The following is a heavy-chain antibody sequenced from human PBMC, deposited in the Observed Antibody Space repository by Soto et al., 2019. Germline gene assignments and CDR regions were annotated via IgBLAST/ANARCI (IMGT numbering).Heavy chain of an antibody. CDR1: GYTFTSYA. D-gene: IGHD1-7*01. Sequence: ASVKVSCKASGYTFTSYAMHWVRQAPGQRHEWMGWINAGNGNTKYSQKFQGRVTITRDTSASTAYMELSSLRPDDTAMYYCARDGVSSTEYTWNYGTYFDYWGQGALVTVSS. J-gene: IGHJ4*02. V-gene: IGHV1-3*01. CDR2: INAGNGNT. CDR3: ARDGVSSTEYTWNYGTYFDY.